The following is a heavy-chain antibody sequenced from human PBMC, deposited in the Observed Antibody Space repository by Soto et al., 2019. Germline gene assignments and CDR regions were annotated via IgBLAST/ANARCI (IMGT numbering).Heavy chain of an antibody. Sequence: EVQLVESGGGLVQPGGSLRLSCAASGFTFSDHYMDWVRQAPGKGLEWVARSRNRVKSHTTEYAASVKGRFTISRDESKSSLYLQMNSLKIEDTAVYYCTRGLLGGAPSYTFHGMDVWGQGTTVTVSS. J-gene: IGHJ6*01. D-gene: IGHD1-26*01. CDR3: TRGLLGGAPSYTFHGMDV. V-gene: IGHV3-72*01. CDR1: GFTFSDHY. CDR2: SRNRVKSHTT.